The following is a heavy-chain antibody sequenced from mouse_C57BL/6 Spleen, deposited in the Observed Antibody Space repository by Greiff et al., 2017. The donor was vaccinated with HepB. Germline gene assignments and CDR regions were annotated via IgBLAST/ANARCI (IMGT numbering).Heavy chain of an antibody. D-gene: IGHD4-1*02. CDR2: IYPGSGST. CDR1: GYTFTSYW. Sequence: VQLQQPGAELVKPGASVKMSCKASGYTFTSYWITWVKQRPGQGLEWIGDIYPGSGSTNYNEKFKSKATLSVDTSSSTAYMQLSSLTSEDSAVYYCARGQLGLRYFDYWGQGTTLTVSS. J-gene: IGHJ2*01. CDR3: ARGQLGLRYFDY. V-gene: IGHV1-55*01.